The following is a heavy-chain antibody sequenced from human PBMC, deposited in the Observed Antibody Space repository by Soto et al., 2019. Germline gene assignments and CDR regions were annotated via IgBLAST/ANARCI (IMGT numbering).Heavy chain of an antibody. CDR2: ISKSGSII. CDR1: GFTFSDYY. D-gene: IGHD3-16*01. CDR3: ARDLSPYSDYYDESTSETWFDP. J-gene: IGHJ5*02. V-gene: IGHV3-11*01. Sequence: PGGSLRLSCAASGFTFSDYYMSWLRQPPGKGLEWVSYISKSGSIIHFADSEKGRFAISRDNAKNTLYLQMSSLRAEDTALYYCARDLSPYSDYYDESTSETWFDPWGQGTLVTVSS.